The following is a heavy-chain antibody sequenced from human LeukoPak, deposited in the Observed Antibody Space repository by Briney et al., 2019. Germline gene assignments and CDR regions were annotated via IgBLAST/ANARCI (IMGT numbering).Heavy chain of an antibody. D-gene: IGHD3-16*01. CDR1: GFTFDDYA. CDR2: ISWDGGST. V-gene: IGHV3-43D*03. Sequence: GGSLRLSCAAPGFTFDDYAMHWVRQAPGKGLEWVSLISWDGGSTYYADSVKGRFTISRDNSKNSLYLQMNSLRAEDTALYYCAKGNTGKRVGEYYYMDVWGKGTTVTVSS. CDR3: AKGNTGKRVGEYYYMDV. J-gene: IGHJ6*03.